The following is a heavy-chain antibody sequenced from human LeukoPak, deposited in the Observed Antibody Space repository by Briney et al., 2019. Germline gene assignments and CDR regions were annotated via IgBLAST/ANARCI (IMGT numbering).Heavy chain of an antibody. V-gene: IGHV3-7*01. CDR3: ARDRGYYDSSGSHFDP. J-gene: IGHJ5*02. Sequence: GGSLRLSCAASGFTFSSYWMSWVRQAPGRGLEWVANINQDGSEKYYVDSVKGRFTISRDNAKNSLYLQMSSLRAEDTAVYYCARDRGYYDSSGSHFDPWGQGTLVTVSS. CDR2: INQDGSEK. D-gene: IGHD3-22*01. CDR1: GFTFSSYW.